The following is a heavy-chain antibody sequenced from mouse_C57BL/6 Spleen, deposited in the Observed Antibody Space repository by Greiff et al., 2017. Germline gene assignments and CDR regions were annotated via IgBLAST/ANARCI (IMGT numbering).Heavy chain of an antibody. CDR2: ISRGGSYT. J-gene: IGHJ3*01. CDR3: ARLGLAWFAC. D-gene: IGHD4-1*01. V-gene: IGHV5-6*01. CDR1: GFTFSSYG. Sequence: EVMLVESGGDLVKPGGSLTLSCAASGFTFSSYGMSWVRQTPDKRLEWVATISRGGSYTYYPDSVKGRFTISRDNANNTLYLQMSRLKSEDTALYYCARLGLAWFACWGQGALVTVSA.